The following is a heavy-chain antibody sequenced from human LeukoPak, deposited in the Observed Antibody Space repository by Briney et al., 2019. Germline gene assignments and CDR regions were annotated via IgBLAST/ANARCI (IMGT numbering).Heavy chain of an antibody. V-gene: IGHV3-48*02. J-gene: IGHJ4*02. CDR3: ARRDPFDY. CDR1: GFTFSAYH. CDR2: ISSDSGTL. Sequence: PGGSLRLSCASSGFTFSAYHMNWVRQAPGKGLEWISFISSDSGTLYYADSVKGRFTISRDNAANSLYLQMNNLRDEDTAVYYCARRDPFDYWGQGTMVTVSS.